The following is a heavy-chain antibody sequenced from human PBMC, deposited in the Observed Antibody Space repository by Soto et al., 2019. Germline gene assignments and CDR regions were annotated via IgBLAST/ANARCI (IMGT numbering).Heavy chain of an antibody. Sequence: GGSLRLSCAASGFTFSSYSMNWVRQAPGKGLEWVSSISSSSSYIYYADSVKGRFTISRDSAKNSLYLQMNSLRAEDTAVYYCARDQWPSAGSGTQPFDYWGQGTLVTVSS. J-gene: IGHJ4*02. V-gene: IGHV3-21*01. CDR3: ARDQWPSAGSGTQPFDY. D-gene: IGHD3-10*01. CDR1: GFTFSSYS. CDR2: ISSSSSYI.